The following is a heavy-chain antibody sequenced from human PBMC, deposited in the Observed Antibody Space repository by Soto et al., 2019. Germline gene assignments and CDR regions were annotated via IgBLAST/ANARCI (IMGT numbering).Heavy chain of an antibody. J-gene: IGHJ4*02. CDR3: AKDGYSSSWYGEYYFDY. D-gene: IGHD6-13*01. V-gene: IGHV3-23*01. Sequence: EVQLLESGGGLVQPGGSLRLSCAASGFTFSSYAMSWVRQAPGKGLEWVSAISGSGGSTYYADSVKGRFTISRDNSKNTLYLQRNSLRAEDTAVYYCAKDGYSSSWYGEYYFDYWGQGTLVTVSS. CDR2: ISGSGGST. CDR1: GFTFSSYA.